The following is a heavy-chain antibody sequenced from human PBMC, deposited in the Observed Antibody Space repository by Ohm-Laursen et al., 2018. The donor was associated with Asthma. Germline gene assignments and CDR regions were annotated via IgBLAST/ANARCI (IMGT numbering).Heavy chain of an antibody. V-gene: IGHV3-7*01. CDR2: IKQDGSEK. CDR3: AREYSSSWYGAFDL. Sequence: SLRLSRAASGFTFTNYWMSWVRQAPGKGLEWVANIKQDGSEKYYVDSVKGRFTISRDNAKNSLYMQLNSLRAEDTAEYYCAREYSSSWYGAFDLWGQGTMVTVSS. D-gene: IGHD6-13*01. CDR1: GFTFTNYW. J-gene: IGHJ3*01.